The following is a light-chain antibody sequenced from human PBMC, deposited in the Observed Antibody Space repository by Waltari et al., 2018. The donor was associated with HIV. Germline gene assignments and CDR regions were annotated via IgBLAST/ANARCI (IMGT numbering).Light chain of an antibody. CDR3: HQSSSLPYT. J-gene: IGKJ2*01. CDR1: KSIGSN. V-gene: IGKV6-21*01. CDR2: YAS. Sequence: EIVLTQSPEYQSVTPKEKVTIPCRASKSIGSNLHWYQQKPDQSPKLLIKYASQSFSGVPSRFSGSGSGTDFTLTINSLEAEDAATYYCHQSSSLPYTFGQGTKLEIK.